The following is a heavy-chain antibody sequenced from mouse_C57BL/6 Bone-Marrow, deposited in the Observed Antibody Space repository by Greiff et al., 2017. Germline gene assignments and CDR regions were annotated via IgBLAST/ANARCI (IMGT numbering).Heavy chain of an antibody. V-gene: IGHV1-61*01. CDR2: IYPSDSET. CDR3: ARNSYFDD. Sequence: QVQLKQPGAELVRPGSSVKLSCKASGYTFTSYWMDWVKQRPGQGLEWIGNIYPSDSETHYNQKFKDKATLTVDKSSSKAYMQLSSLTSEDSAVYYCARNSYFDDWGQGTTLTVSS. J-gene: IGHJ2*01. CDR1: GYTFTSYW.